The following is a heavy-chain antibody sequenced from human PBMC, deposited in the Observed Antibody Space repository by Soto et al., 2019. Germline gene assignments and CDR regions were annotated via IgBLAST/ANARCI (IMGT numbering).Heavy chain of an antibody. J-gene: IGHJ4*02. CDR1: GGSISSSSYY. D-gene: IGHD2-15*01. Sequence: VSGGSISSSSYYWGWIRQPPGKGLEWIGSIYYSGSTYYNPSLKSRVTISVDTSKNQFSLKLSSVTAADTAVYYCARHTPAISISDHWGQGTLVTVSS. CDR2: IYYSGST. V-gene: IGHV4-39*01. CDR3: ARHTPAISISDH.